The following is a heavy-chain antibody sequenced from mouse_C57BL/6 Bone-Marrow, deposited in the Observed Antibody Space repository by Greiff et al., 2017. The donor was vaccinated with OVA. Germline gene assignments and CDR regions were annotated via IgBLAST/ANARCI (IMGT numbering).Heavy chain of an antibody. CDR3: ARAAYYSNPWFAY. Sequence: EVKLMESGGGLVQPGGSLKLSCAASGFTFSDYYMYWVRQTPEKRLEWVAYISNGGGSTYYPDTVKGRFTISRDNAKNTLYLQMSRLKSEDTAMYYCARAAYYSNPWFAYWGQGTLVTVSA. CDR2: ISNGGGST. J-gene: IGHJ3*01. D-gene: IGHD2-5*01. CDR1: GFTFSDYY. V-gene: IGHV5-12*01.